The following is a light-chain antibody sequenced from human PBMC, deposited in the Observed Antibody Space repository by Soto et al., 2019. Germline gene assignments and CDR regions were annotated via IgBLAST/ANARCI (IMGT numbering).Light chain of an antibody. CDR3: QEYGSSLSIT. V-gene: IGKV3-20*01. Sequence: TQSRGTLSLSPGKRATLSCRASRGITSNYLAWYQQKPGQAPRLLIYGASSWATGIPDRFSGSGSGTDFTLTISRLEPEDFAVYYCQEYGSSLSITFGQGTRLEIK. CDR2: GAS. CDR1: RGITSNY. J-gene: IGKJ5*01.